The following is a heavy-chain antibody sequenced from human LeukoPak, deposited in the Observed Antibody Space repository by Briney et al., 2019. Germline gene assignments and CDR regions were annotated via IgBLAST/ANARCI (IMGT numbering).Heavy chain of an antibody. D-gene: IGHD6-19*01. Sequence: VKVSCKACGYTVTDYYMHWVRQARGQALEWLGWLNPNSGGTKYAEKFQGRVTMTRDTSINTAYMELSSLSSDDTAVYYCARGRVSVGDASGWSGWGQGTLVTVSS. CDR3: ARGRVSVGDASGWSG. CDR2: LNPNSGGT. V-gene: IGHV1-2*02. CDR1: GYTVTDYY. J-gene: IGHJ4*02.